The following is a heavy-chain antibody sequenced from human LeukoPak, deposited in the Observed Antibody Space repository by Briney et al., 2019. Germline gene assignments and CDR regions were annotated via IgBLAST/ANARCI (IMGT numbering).Heavy chain of an antibody. CDR2: ISGSGGST. J-gene: IGHJ6*03. CDR3: AKGAKRLGYCSGGTCYSNYDYYYMDV. CDR1: GFTFSSYG. V-gene: IGHV3-23*01. D-gene: IGHD2-15*01. Sequence: PGGSLRLSCAASGFTFSSYGMSWVRQAPGKGLELVSAISGSGGSTYYADSVKGRFTISRDNSKNTLYLQMNSLRAEDTAVYYCAKGAKRLGYCSGGTCYSNYDYYYMDVWGKGTTVTISS.